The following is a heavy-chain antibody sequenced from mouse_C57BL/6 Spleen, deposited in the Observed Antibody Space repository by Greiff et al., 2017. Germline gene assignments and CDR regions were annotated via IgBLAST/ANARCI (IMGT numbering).Heavy chain of an antibody. J-gene: IGHJ2*01. V-gene: IGHV1-80*01. D-gene: IGHD1-1*01. CDR2: IYPGAGDT. CDR3: ARFHYYGSSSAFDY. Sequence: QVQLQQSGAELVKPGASVMISCKASGYAFSSYWMNWVKQRPGKGLEWIGQIYPGAGDTIYNGKFKGKATMTADKSSSTAYMQLISLTSEDSAVYFWARFHYYGSSSAFDYWGQGTILTVSS. CDR1: GYAFSSYW.